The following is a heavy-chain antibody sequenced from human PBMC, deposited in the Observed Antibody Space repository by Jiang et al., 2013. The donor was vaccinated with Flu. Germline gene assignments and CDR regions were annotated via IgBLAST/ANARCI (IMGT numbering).Heavy chain of an antibody. CDR1: GFTLTNFG. D-gene: IGHD2-2*01. V-gene: IGHV3-30*02. CDR2: LQHDGSYT. J-gene: IGHJ4*02. CDR3: AKDSSRTWFGRGH. Sequence: VQLVESGGGVVQPGGSLRLSCAASGFTLTNFGMHWVRQAPGKGLEWVALLQHDGSYTHYTDSVKGRFTISRDTSKNTLFLQMHSLRPDDTAVYYCAKDSSRTWFGRGHWGQGTRVTVSS.